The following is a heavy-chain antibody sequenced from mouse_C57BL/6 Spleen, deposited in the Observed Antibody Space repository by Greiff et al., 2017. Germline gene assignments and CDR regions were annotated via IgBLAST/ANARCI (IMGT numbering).Heavy chain of an antibody. J-gene: IGHJ2*01. CDR3: ARCDYYGSSSPFDY. CDR2: IYIGNGYT. Sequence: DVKLQESGAELVRPGSSVKMSCKTSGYTFTSYGINWVKQRPGQGLEWIGYIYIGNGYTEYNEKFKGKATLTSDTSSSTAYMQLSSLTSEDSAIYFCARCDYYGSSSPFDYWGQGTTLTVSS. V-gene: IGHV1-58*01. D-gene: IGHD1-1*01. CDR1: GYTFTSYG.